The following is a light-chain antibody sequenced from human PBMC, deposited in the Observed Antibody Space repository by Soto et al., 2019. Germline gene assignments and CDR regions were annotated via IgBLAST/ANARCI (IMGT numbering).Light chain of an antibody. Sequence: EIVLTQSPGTLSLSPGERATLSCRASQSVSSSYLAWYQQKPGQAPRLLIYGASSRATGIPDRFSGSGSGTDFTLTISRLEPEDFAVYYCQQYGSSPHVTFGKGTKVEIK. CDR3: QQYGSSPHVT. V-gene: IGKV3-20*01. J-gene: IGKJ1*01. CDR1: QSVSSSY. CDR2: GAS.